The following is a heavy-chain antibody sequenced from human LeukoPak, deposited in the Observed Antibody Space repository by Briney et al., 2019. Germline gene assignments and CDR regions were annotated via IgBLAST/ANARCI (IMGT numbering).Heavy chain of an antibody. J-gene: IGHJ6*02. CDR2: IYSGGST. CDR1: GFTVSNNY. D-gene: IGHD3-9*01. V-gene: IGHV3-53*01. Sequence: GGSLRLSCAASGFTVSNNYMSWVRQAPGKGLEWVSVIYSGGSTYYADSVKGRFTISRDNSKNTLYLQMNSLRADDTAVYYCAKDMYYDILTAYGMDVWGQGTTVTVSS. CDR3: AKDMYYDILTAYGMDV.